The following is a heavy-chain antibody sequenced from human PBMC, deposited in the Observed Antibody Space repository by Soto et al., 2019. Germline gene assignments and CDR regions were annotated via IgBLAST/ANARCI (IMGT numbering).Heavy chain of an antibody. V-gene: IGHV3-30*03. CDR2: ISYDGSNK. D-gene: IGHD4-4*01. J-gene: IGHJ4*02. CDR1: GFPFSSYG. CDR3: ASGQYYFDY. Sequence: QVQLVESGGGVVQPGRSLRLSCAASGFPFSSYGIHWVRQAPGKGLDWVALISYDGSNKYYADSVKGRFTISRDNSKHTLYLEMSSMRVEDTAVYYCASGQYYFDYCGQGTLVSVSS.